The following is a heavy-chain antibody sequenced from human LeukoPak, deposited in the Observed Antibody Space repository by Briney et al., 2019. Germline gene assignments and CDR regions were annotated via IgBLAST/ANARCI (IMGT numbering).Heavy chain of an antibody. V-gene: IGHV4-59*01. CDR2: IYYSGST. CDR3: AREVWGESGTYYIDY. J-gene: IGHJ4*02. Sequence: PSETLSLTCTVSGGSISSYYWSWIRQPPGKGLEWIGYIYYSGSTNYNPSLKSRVTISVDTSKNQFSLKLSSVTAADTAVYYCAREVWGESGTYYIDYWGQGTLVSVSS. CDR1: GGSISSYY. D-gene: IGHD1-26*01.